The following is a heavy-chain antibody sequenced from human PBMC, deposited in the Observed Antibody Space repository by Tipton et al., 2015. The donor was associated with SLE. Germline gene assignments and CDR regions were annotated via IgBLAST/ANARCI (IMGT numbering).Heavy chain of an antibody. CDR3: ARGDFWSANWFDP. D-gene: IGHD3-3*01. Sequence: TLSLTCTVSGGSISTYYWSWIRQPPGKGLEWIGSIYHGGNTDYNPSLKSRVTMSVDTSKNQFSLKVTSVTAADTAMYYCARGDFWSANWFDPWGQGTLVTVSS. CDR1: GGSISTYY. V-gene: IGHV4-59*08. CDR2: IYHGGNT. J-gene: IGHJ5*02.